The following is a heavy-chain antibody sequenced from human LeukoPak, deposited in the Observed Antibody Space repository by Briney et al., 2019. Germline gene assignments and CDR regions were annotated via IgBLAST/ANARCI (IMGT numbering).Heavy chain of an antibody. CDR1: GGSITSYY. V-gene: IGHV4-34*01. CDR2: INHSGST. D-gene: IGHD5-18*01. CDR3: ARANGRQLGYGY. Sequence: PSETLSLTCTASGGSITSYYWTWIRQPPGKGLEWIGEINHSGSTNYNPSLKSRVTISVDTSKNQFSLKLSSVTAADTAVYYCARANGRQLGYGYWGQGTLVTVSS. J-gene: IGHJ4*02.